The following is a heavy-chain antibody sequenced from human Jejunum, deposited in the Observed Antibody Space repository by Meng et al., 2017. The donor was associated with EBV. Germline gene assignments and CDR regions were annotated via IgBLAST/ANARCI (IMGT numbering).Heavy chain of an antibody. V-gene: IGHV4-30-2*01. CDR3: ARGGPDFGDYVPFDY. D-gene: IGHD4-17*01. CDR1: GASITRGAYL. J-gene: IGHJ4*02. Sequence: QRSGLGLVKPSQTRSLTWAVSGASITRGAYLWSWIRQPPGKGLEWIGNIYHIGSTYYNPSLKSRVTISVDRSKNQFSLKLTSVTAADTAVYYCARGGPDFGDYVPFDYWGQGTLVTVSS. CDR2: IYHIGST.